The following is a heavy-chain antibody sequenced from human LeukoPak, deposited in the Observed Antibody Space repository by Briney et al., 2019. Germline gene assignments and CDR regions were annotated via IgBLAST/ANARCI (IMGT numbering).Heavy chain of an antibody. CDR2: INWNSGSK. CDR1: GGSFRGYY. J-gene: IGHJ4*02. Sequence: LSLTCAVYGGSFRGYYWSWIRQPPGKGLEWVSGINWNSGSKHYADSVKGRFTISRDNAKNSLYLQMNSLRAGDTALYYCAKDFSSGYYYFDYWGQGTLVTVSS. D-gene: IGHD3-22*01. CDR3: AKDFSSGYYYFDY. V-gene: IGHV3-9*01.